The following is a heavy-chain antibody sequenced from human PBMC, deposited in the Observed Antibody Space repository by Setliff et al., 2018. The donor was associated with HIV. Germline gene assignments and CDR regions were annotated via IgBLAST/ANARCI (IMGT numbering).Heavy chain of an antibody. Sequence: SETLSLTCTVSGGSINSYFWSWIRQPPGKALEWIGYIYNSGSTNYNPSLRSRGTISVDTSKNQFSLKLRSVTAADTAVYYCARDLPDLTGRSLDPWGQGTLVTVSS. D-gene: IGHD7-27*01. CDR2: IYNSGST. V-gene: IGHV4-4*08. J-gene: IGHJ5*02. CDR1: GGSINSYF. CDR3: ARDLPDLTGRSLDP.